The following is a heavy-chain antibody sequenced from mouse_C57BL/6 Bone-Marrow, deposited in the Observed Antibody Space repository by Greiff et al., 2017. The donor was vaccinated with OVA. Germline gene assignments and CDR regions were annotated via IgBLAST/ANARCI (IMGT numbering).Heavy chain of an antibody. CDR1: GFSLTSYG. CDR3: AKINDYHWYFDV. D-gene: IGHD2-4*01. J-gene: IGHJ1*03. Sequence: VHLVESGPGLVQPSQSLSITCTVSGFSLTSYGVHWVRQSPGKGLEWLGVIWRGGSTDYNAAFMSRLSITKDNSKSQVFFKMNSLQADDTAIYYCAKINDYHWYFDVWCTGTTVTVSS. CDR2: IWRGGST. V-gene: IGHV2-5*01.